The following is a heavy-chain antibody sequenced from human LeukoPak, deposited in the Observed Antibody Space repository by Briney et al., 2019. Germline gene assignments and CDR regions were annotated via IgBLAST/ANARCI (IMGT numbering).Heavy chain of an antibody. V-gene: IGHV3-33*01. CDR3: ARDIIVVDSAFDI. J-gene: IGHJ3*02. Sequence: GRSLRLSCAASGFTFSSYGMHWVRQAPGKGLEWVAVIWYDGSNKYYADSVKGRFTISRDNSKNTLYLQMNSLRAEDTAVYYCARDIIVVDSAFDIWGQGTMVTVSS. CDR1: GFTFSSYG. D-gene: IGHD2-15*01. CDR2: IWYDGSNK.